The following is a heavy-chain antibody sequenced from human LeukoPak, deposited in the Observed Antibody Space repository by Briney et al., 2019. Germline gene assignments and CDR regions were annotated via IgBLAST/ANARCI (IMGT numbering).Heavy chain of an antibody. V-gene: IGHV4-38-2*02. CDR1: GYSISSGYY. D-gene: IGHD5-18*01. CDR2: IYHSGST. J-gene: IGHJ4*02. Sequence: SETLSLTCTVSGYSISSGYYWGWIRQPPGKGLESIGSIYHSGSTYYNPSLKSRVTISVDTSKNQFSLKLSSVTAADTAVYYCARAIRGYSYGSFDYWGQGTLVTVSS. CDR3: ARAIRGYSYGSFDY.